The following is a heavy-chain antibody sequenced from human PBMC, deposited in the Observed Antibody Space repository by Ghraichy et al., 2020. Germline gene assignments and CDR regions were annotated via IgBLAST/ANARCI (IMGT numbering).Heavy chain of an antibody. J-gene: IGHJ4*02. D-gene: IGHD6-6*01. CDR2: IYYSGST. Sequence: SETLYLTCTVSGGSVSSGGYYWSWIRQHPGKGLEWIGYIYYSGSTYYNPSLRSRVTISVDTSKNQFSLKLSSVTAADTAVYYCARSSSSPRLDYWGQGTLVTVSS. V-gene: IGHV4-31*03. CDR1: GGSVSSGGYY. CDR3: ARSSSSPRLDY.